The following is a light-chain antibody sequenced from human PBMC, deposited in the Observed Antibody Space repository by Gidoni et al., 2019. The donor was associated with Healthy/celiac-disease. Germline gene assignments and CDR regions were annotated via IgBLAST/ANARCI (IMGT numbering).Light chain of an antibody. CDR2: AAS. Sequence: DIQMTQSQSSLSASVGDRVTIPCRASQSISRYLNWYQQKPGKAPKLLIYAASSLQSGVPSRFSGSGSGADFTLTIVSLQPEDFATYYCQQSYSTPNTFXXXTKLEIK. J-gene: IGKJ2*01. CDR1: QSISRY. V-gene: IGKV1-39*01. CDR3: QQSYSTPNT.